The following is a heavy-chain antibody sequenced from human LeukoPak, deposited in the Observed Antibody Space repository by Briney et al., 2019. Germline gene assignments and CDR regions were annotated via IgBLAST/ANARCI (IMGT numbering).Heavy chain of an antibody. CDR3: ARDPNSNYFEY. CDR1: GYTFADYY. V-gene: IGHV1-2*02. D-gene: IGHD4-11*01. CDR2: ISPNSGGT. J-gene: IGHJ4*02. Sequence: ASVKVSCKASGYTFADYYMHWVRQAPGQGLEWMGWISPNSGGTNYAQNFQGRVTMTRDTSVSTAYMELSRLRSDDTAVYYCARDPNSNYFEYWGQGTLVTVSS.